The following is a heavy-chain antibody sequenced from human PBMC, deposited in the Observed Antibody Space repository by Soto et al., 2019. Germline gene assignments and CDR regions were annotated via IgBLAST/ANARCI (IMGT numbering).Heavy chain of an antibody. Sequence: EAQLLESGGGLVQPGGSLRLSCTASGFTFRRYAMSWVRQAPGKGLEWVSSISDNSDNTYYADSVKGRFIISRDNSRNTLNLQIHSLGANATAMYYCAIVGLHPQTAEALDWFDPWGQGTLVTVSS. CDR1: GFTFRRYA. V-gene: IGHV3-23*01. CDR3: AIVGLHPQTAEALDWFDP. CDR2: ISDNSDNT. D-gene: IGHD3-3*02. J-gene: IGHJ5*02.